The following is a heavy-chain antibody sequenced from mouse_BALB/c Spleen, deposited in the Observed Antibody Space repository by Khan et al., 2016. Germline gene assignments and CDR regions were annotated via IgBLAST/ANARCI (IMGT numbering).Heavy chain of an antibody. Sequence: QIQLVQSGPELKKPGETVKISCKASGYTFTNYGMNWVKQAPGKGLKWMGWINTYTGEPTYADDFKGRFAFSLETSASTAYLQINNLKKEDTATYFCARYWTSYWYFDVWGAGTTVTVSS. J-gene: IGHJ1*01. CDR2: INTYTGEP. CDR1: GYTFTNYG. D-gene: IGHD2-13*01. CDR3: ARYWTSYWYFDV. V-gene: IGHV9-3-1*01.